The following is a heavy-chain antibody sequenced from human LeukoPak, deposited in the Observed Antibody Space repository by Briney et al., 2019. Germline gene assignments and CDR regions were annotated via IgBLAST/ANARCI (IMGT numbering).Heavy chain of an antibody. CDR3: LRDDYYY. J-gene: IGHJ4*02. CDR1: GYTFTGNY. V-gene: IGHV1-2*02. Sequence: ASVKVSCKASGYTFTGNYIHSVRQSPGPGLEWMGWINPNSGGTHYAQKFQARVTMTRHRTSRTAYMALSRVRSDATAGYSCLRDDYYYSGQGTLVTVSS. D-gene: IGHD5-12*01. CDR2: INPNSGGT.